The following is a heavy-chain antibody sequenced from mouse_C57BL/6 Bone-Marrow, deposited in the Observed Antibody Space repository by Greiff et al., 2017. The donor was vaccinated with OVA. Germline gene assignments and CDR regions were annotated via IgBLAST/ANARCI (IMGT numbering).Heavy chain of an antibody. D-gene: IGHD2-5*01. J-gene: IGHJ4*01. CDR3: ARAPYSNYDYYAMDY. V-gene: IGHV3-6*01. CDR1: GYSITSGYY. Sequence: DVHLVESGPGLVKPSQSLSLTCSVTGYSITSGYYWNWIRQFPGNKLEWMGYISYDGSNNYNPSLKNRISITRDTSKNQFFLKLNSVTTEDTATYYCARAPYSNYDYYAMDYWGQGTSVTVSS. CDR2: ISYDGSN.